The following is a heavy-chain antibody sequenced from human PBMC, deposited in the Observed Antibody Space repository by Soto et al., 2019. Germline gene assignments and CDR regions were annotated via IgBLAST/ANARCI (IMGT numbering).Heavy chain of an antibody. V-gene: IGHV3-23*01. J-gene: IGHJ4*02. D-gene: IGHD4-4*01. CDR2: SSGSGSGGST. CDR3: AKDRDDYRNYVFDY. CDR1: GFTFTNYA. Sequence: PGGSLRLSCAASGFTFTNYAMTWVRQAPGKGLEWVSISSGSGSGGSTNYADSVKGRFTISRDNSKNTLYLQMNSPRVEDTAVYYCAKDRDDYRNYVFDYWGRGTLVTVSS.